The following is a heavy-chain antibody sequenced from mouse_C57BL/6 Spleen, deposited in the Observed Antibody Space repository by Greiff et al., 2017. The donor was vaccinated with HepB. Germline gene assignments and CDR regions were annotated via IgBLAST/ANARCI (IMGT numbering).Heavy chain of an antibody. CDR3: ERGLFGLGHDY. V-gene: IGHV1-50*01. CDR1: GYTFTSYW. J-gene: IGHJ2*01. Sequence: VQLVESGAELVKPGASVKLSCKASGYTFTSYWMQWVKQRPGQGLEWIGEIDPSDSYTNYNQKFKGKATLTVDTSSSTAYMQLSSLTSEDSAVYYCERGLFGLGHDYWGQGTTLTVSS. CDR2: IDPSDSYT. D-gene: IGHD4-1*01.